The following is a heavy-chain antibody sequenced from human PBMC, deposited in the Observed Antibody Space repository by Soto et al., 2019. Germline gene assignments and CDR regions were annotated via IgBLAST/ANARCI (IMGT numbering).Heavy chain of an antibody. CDR3: ARDVDY. CDR2: ISSSSYTM. V-gene: IGHV3-48*02. J-gene: IGHJ4*02. Sequence: EVQLVESGGGLVQPGGSLRLSCAASGFTFSHYSMNWFRQAPGKGLEWVSYISSSSYTMNYADSVKGRFTISRDKAKNSLYLQMNSLRDEDTAVYYCARDVDYWGQGTLVTVSS. CDR1: GFTFSHYS.